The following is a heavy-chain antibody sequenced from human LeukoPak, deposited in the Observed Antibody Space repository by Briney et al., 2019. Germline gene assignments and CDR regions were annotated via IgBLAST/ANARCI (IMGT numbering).Heavy chain of an antibody. CDR3: ARRSSSWSVDY. Sequence: GGSLRLSCAASGFSFTSYSLRWVRQAPGKGLEWVSYISSTGNTIYYADSVKGRFTISRDNAKNSLFLQMNSLRATDTAVYYCARRSSSWSVDYWGQGTLVTVSS. CDR2: ISSTGNTI. D-gene: IGHD6-13*01. V-gene: IGHV3-48*01. J-gene: IGHJ4*02. CDR1: GFSFTSYS.